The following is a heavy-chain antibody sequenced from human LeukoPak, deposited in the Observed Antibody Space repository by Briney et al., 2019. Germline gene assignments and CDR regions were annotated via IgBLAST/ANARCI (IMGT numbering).Heavy chain of an antibody. D-gene: IGHD6-19*01. CDR1: GGSISSSSYY. CDR3: ARAPWEQWLGRYEGDFDY. CDR2: IYYSGST. J-gene: IGHJ4*02. Sequence: PSETLSLTCTVSGGSISSSSYYWGWIREPPGKWLEWIGSIYYSGSTYYNPSLKSRVTISVDTSKNQFSLKLSSVTAADTAVYYCARAPWEQWLGRYEGDFDYWGQGTLVTVSS. V-gene: IGHV4-39*07.